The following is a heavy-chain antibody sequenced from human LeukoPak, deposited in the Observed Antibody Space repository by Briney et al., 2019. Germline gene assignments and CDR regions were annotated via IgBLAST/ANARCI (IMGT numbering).Heavy chain of an antibody. CDR2: IYYTGTT. V-gene: IGHV4-39*07. CDR3: ARDWSDGDYEIPFDY. CDR1: GGSITSRSYY. Sequence: PSETLSLTCIVSGGSITSRSYYWGWIRHPPGKGREWIGSIYYTGTTYYNPSLKSHVTISMDTAKNQFSMKMSSVTAADTAVYDCARDWSDGDYEIPFDYWGQGTLVTVSS. J-gene: IGHJ4*02. D-gene: IGHD4-17*01.